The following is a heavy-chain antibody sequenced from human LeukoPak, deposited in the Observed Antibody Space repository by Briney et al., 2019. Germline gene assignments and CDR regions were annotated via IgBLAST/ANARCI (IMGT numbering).Heavy chain of an antibody. Sequence: GGSLRLSCTVSGFTVSSYWMHWVRQAPGKGLVWVSRINSDGSSTSYADSVKGRFTISRDNAKNTLYLQMNSLRAEDTAVYYCARDLRQWLARGFDYWGQGTLVTVSS. CDR2: INSDGSST. CDR3: ARDLRQWLARGFDY. CDR1: GFTVSSYW. V-gene: IGHV3-74*01. D-gene: IGHD6-19*01. J-gene: IGHJ4*02.